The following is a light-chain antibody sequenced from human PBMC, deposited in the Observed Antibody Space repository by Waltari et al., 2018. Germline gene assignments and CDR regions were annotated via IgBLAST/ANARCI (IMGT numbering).Light chain of an antibody. CDR2: KDT. J-gene: IGLJ2*01. CDR1: ALPKQF. CDR3: QSGDSSGVVV. Sequence: SYELTQPPSVSVSPGQTARITCSGDALPKQFAFWYQQKSGQAPVVVIYKDTERPSGIPDRISGSSSGTTVTLTISGAQAEDEADYSCQSGDSSGVVVFGGGTKLTVL. V-gene: IGLV3-25*03.